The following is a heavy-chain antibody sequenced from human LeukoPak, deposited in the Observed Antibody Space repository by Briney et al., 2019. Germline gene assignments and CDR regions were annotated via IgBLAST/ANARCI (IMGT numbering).Heavy chain of an antibody. Sequence: PGGSLRLSCAVSGFTFSSYAMTWVRQAPGKGLECVSAISGNGDDTYYADSVKGRFTISRDNSKITVYLQMNSLRAEDTAVYYCAKPHYSGSGSYSREDYWGQGTLVTVSS. J-gene: IGHJ4*02. CDR3: AKPHYSGSGSYSREDY. CDR1: GFTFSSYA. CDR2: ISGNGDDT. D-gene: IGHD3-10*01. V-gene: IGHV3-23*01.